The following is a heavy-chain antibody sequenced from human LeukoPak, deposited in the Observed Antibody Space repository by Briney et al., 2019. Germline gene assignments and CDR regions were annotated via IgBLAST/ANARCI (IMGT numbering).Heavy chain of an antibody. CDR1: GYTFTSYD. Sequence: ASVKVSCKASGYTFTSYDINWVRQATGQGLEWMGWMNSNSGNTGYAQKFQGRVTITRNTSISTAYMELSSLRSEDTAVYYCARVAIFGVVNPYIDVWGKGTTVTVFS. D-gene: IGHD3-3*01. CDR2: MNSNSGNT. J-gene: IGHJ6*03. CDR3: ARVAIFGVVNPYIDV. V-gene: IGHV1-8*03.